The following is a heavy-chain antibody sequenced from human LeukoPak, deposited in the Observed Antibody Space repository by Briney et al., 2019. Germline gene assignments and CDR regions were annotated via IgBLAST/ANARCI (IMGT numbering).Heavy chain of an antibody. CDR3: ASSQGPDAFDI. Sequence: GESLKIACKGSGYSFTSYWISWVRQMPGRGLEWMGRIDPSDSYTNYSPSFQGHVTISADKSISTAYLQWSSLKASDTAMYYCASSQGPDAFDIWGQGTMVTVSS. V-gene: IGHV5-10-1*01. CDR1: GYSFTSYW. J-gene: IGHJ3*02. CDR2: IDPSDSYT.